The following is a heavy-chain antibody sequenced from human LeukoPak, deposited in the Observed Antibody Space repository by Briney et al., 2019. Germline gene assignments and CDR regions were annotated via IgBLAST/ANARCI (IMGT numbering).Heavy chain of an antibody. CDR2: IKQDGSDK. D-gene: IGHD6-13*01. CDR3: AREGIRAAGDDAFDI. V-gene: IGHV3-7*01. J-gene: IGHJ3*02. CDR1: GFTLSQHY. Sequence: GSLRLYCAASGFTLSQHYMSWVRQAPGKGLEWVANIKQDGSDKFYVDSGRGRFTISRDNAKNSVFLQMNSLRAEDTAVYYCAREGIRAAGDDAFDIWGQGTMVTVSS.